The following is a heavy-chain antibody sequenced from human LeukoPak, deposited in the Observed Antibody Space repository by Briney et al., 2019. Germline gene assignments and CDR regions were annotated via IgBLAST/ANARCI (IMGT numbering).Heavy chain of an antibody. V-gene: IGHV3-53*01. CDR1: GFTVSSNY. Sequence: PGGSLRLSCAASGFTVSSNYTSWVRQAPGKGLEWVSVIYSGGSTYYADSVKGRFTISRDNPKNTLYLQMNSLRAEDTAVYYCARARGRFLEWLSEYYFDYWGQGTLVTVSS. D-gene: IGHD3-3*01. J-gene: IGHJ4*02. CDR3: ARARGRFLEWLSEYYFDY. CDR2: IYSGGST.